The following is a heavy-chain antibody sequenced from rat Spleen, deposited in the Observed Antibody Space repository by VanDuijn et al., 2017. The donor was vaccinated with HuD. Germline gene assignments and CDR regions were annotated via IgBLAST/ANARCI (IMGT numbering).Heavy chain of an antibody. J-gene: IGHJ3*01. CDR2: FNKDITTI. V-gene: IGHV4-2*01. D-gene: IGHD1-1*01. CDR1: GFDFSDYW. Sequence: EVKLVESGGGLVQPGRSLKLSCAASGFDFSDYWMGWVRQAPGEGLEWIGVFNKDITTINYTPSLKDKFTISRDNVQNTQYLQMSKLGSEDTAIYYCVRADSYRFAYWGQGSLVTVSS. CDR3: VRADSYRFAY.